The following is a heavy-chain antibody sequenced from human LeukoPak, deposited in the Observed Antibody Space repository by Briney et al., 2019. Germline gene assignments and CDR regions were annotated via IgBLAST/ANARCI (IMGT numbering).Heavy chain of an antibody. Sequence: PGGSLRLSCVASGFTFSNYGMHWVRQAPGKGLEWVAVIWYDGSKKYYADSVKGRFTISRDDSKNTLYLQMDSLRAEDTAIYYCARPNYDILTGYSSWGQGTLVTVSS. CDR3: ARPNYDILTGYSS. CDR1: GFTFSNYG. J-gene: IGHJ4*02. V-gene: IGHV3-33*01. CDR2: IWYDGSKK. D-gene: IGHD3-9*01.